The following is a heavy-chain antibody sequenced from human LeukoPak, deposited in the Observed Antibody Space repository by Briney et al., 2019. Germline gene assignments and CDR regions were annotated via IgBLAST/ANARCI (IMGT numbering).Heavy chain of an antibody. CDR3: ASVLAPHVLRFLEWLPYFDY. D-gene: IGHD3-3*01. Sequence: GGSLRLSCAASGFTVSNTYMSWVRQAPGKGLEWVSLIYSGGGTYSADSVKGRFTISRDISKNTLYLQMNSLRAEDTAVYYCASVLAPHVLRFLEWLPYFDYWGQGTLVTVSS. V-gene: IGHV3-53*01. J-gene: IGHJ4*02. CDR1: GFTVSNTY. CDR2: IYSGGGT.